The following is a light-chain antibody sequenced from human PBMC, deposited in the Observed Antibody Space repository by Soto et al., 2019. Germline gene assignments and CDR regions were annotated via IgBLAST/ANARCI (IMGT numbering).Light chain of an antibody. Sequence: EIVFTQSPVTPSLSPGERAALSCRASQSISGYLAWYQQKPGQAPRLLIYGASSRATGIPDRFSGSGSGTDFTLTISRLEPEDFAVYYCQQYGSSLFTFGPGTKVDIK. CDR2: GAS. J-gene: IGKJ3*01. V-gene: IGKV3-20*01. CDR1: QSISGY. CDR3: QQYGSSLFT.